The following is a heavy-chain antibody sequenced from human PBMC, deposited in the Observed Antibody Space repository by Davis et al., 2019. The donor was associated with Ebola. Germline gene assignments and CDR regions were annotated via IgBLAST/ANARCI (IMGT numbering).Heavy chain of an antibody. D-gene: IGHD2-2*01. CDR1: GFTFSGSA. V-gene: IGHV3-73*01. CDR2: IRSKANSYAT. J-gene: IGHJ6*02. CDR3: TRKGGYCSSTSCSYYYYYGMDV. Sequence: GESLKISCAASGFTFSGSAMHWVRQASGKGLEWVGRIRSKANSYATAYAASVKGRFTISRDDSKNTAYLQMNSLKTEDTAVYYCTRKGGYCSSTSCSYYYYYGMDVWGQGSTVTVSS.